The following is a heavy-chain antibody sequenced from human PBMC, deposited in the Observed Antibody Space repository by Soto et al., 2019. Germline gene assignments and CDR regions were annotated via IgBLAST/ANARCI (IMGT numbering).Heavy chain of an antibody. Sequence: QVQLVQSGAEVKKPGSSVKVSCKASGGTFNNHAISWVRQAPGQGLEWMGGITPIFGPANYAQKFQGRVTFAADECTSRAYMEMTGLRSEDTAIYYCARETSERYCSGGTCYSSGGVWFDPWGQGTLVTVSS. CDR1: GGTFNNHA. CDR3: ARETSERYCSGGTCYSSGGVWFDP. CDR2: ITPIFGPA. J-gene: IGHJ5*02. V-gene: IGHV1-69*12. D-gene: IGHD2-15*01.